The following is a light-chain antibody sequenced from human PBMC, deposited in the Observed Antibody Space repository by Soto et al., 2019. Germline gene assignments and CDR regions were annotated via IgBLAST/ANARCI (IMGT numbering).Light chain of an antibody. V-gene: IGKV3-20*01. CDR2: GAS. CDR1: QSASSRY. CDR3: QQYGSSPWT. J-gene: IGKJ1*01. Sequence: EIVLTQSPGTLSLSPGERATLSCRAGQSASSRYLAWYQQKPGQAPRLLIYGASSRATGIPDRFSGSGSGTAFPLTISRLEPEDFAVYYCQQYGSSPWTFGQGTKVEIK.